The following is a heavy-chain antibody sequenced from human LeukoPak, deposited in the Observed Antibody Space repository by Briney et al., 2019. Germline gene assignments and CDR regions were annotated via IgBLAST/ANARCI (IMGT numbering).Heavy chain of an antibody. Sequence: GRSLRLSCAASGFTSDDYAMHWVRQAPGKGLEWVSGISWNSGSIGYADSVKGRFTISRDNAKSTLYLQMNSLRADDMALYYCTRASGYSSGAVDYWGQGTLVTVSS. CDR2: ISWNSGSI. CDR3: TRASGYSSGAVDY. D-gene: IGHD5-18*01. J-gene: IGHJ4*02. V-gene: IGHV3-9*02. CDR1: GFTSDDYA.